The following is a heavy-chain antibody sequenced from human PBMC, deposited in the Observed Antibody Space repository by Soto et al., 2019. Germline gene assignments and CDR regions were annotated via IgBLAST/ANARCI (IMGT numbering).Heavy chain of an antibody. CDR1: GGSISSSSYY. Sequence: SETLSLTCTVSGGSISSSSYYWGWIRQPPGKGLEWIGSIYYSGSTYYNPSLKSRVTISVDTSKNQFSLKLSAVTAADTAVYYCASQPARITFGELKDYWGQGTLVTVSS. CDR3: ASQPARITFGELKDY. V-gene: IGHV4-39*01. D-gene: IGHD3-16*01. CDR2: IYYSGST. J-gene: IGHJ4*02.